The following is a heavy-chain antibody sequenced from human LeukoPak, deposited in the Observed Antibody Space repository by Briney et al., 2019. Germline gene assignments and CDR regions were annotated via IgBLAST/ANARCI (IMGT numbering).Heavy chain of an antibody. J-gene: IGHJ4*02. Sequence: GGSLRLSCAASEFSFSSYGMHWVRQAPGKGLEWVAFIQYDGSNEYYADSVKGRFTISRDNSKNTLHLQMSSLRAEDTAVYYCASSYDYVWGSYRLRFDYWGQGTLVTVSS. CDR1: EFSFSSYG. D-gene: IGHD3-16*02. V-gene: IGHV3-30*02. CDR2: IQYDGSNE. CDR3: ASSYDYVWGSYRLRFDY.